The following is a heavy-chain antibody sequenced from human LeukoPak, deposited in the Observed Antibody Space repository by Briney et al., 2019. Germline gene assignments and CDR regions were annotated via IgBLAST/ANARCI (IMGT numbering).Heavy chain of an antibody. J-gene: IGHJ4*02. CDR2: IDRGGLTR. CDR1: GLMFHEHW. D-gene: IGHD3-3*01. Sequence: GRFLRLSCESSGLMFHEHWMLWVRQVPGKGLAWVARIDRGGLTREYADSVKGRFTITRDNARKMAHLEMYSLRDEDTAVYYCAASKWSGAVDFWGQGALVTVSS. CDR3: AASKWSGAVDF. V-gene: IGHV3-74*03.